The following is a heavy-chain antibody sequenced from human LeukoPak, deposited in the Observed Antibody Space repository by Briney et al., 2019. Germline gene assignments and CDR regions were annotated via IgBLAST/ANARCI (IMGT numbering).Heavy chain of an antibody. V-gene: IGHV4-34*01. CDR2: INHSGST. Sequence: SETLSLNCAVYGGSFSGYYWSWLRPPPGKGLEWIGEINHSGSTNYNPSLKSRVTISVDTSKNQVSLKLSSVTAADTAVYYCARLGGGYSSSWYWIPLRGFSYWGQGTLVTVSS. D-gene: IGHD6-13*01. CDR3: ARLGGGYSSSWYWIPLRGFSY. J-gene: IGHJ4*02. CDR1: GGSFSGYY.